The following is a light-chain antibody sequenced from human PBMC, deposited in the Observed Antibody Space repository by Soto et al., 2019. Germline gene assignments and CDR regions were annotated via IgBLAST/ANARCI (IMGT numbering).Light chain of an antibody. J-gene: IGKJ3*01. Sequence: EILMTQSPATLSVSPGERATLSCRASQSVGNNLAWYQQRPAQAPRLLIYGASTRATGTPARFSGSGSGTEFTLTINSLQSEDFALYYCQQYNKWPLCTFGPGTRVDI. CDR1: QSVGNN. CDR2: GAS. CDR3: QQYNKWPLCT. V-gene: IGKV3-15*01.